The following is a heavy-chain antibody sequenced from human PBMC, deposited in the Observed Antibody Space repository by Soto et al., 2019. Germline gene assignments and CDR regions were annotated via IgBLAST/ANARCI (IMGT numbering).Heavy chain of an antibody. CDR1: GGTFSSYT. V-gene: IGHV1-69*02. CDR3: ARSTMGHGGWFDP. D-gene: IGHD3-10*01. CDR2: IIPILGIA. J-gene: IGHJ5*02. Sequence: QVQLVQSGAEVKKPGSSVKVSCKASGGTFSSYTISWVRQAPGQGLEWMGRIIPILGIANYAQKFQGRVTITADKSTSTAYMELCSLRSEDTAVYYCARSTMGHGGWFDPWGQGTLVTVSS.